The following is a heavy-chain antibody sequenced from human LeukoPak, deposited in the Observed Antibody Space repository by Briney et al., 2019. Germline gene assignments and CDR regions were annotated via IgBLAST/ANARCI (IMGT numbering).Heavy chain of an antibody. J-gene: IGHJ4*02. CDR2: ISYDGSNK. CDR1: GFTFSSYA. Sequence: GRSLRLSCAASGFTFSSYAMHWVRQAPGNGLGWVAVISYDGSNKYYADSVKGRFTISRDNSKNTLYLQMNSLSAEDTAVYYCARARGYSGYASLDYWGQGTLVTVSS. V-gene: IGHV3-30-3*01. CDR3: ARARGYSGYASLDY. D-gene: IGHD5-12*01.